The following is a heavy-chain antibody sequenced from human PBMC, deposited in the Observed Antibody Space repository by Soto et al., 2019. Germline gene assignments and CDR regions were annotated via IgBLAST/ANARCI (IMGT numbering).Heavy chain of an antibody. CDR2: ISAYNGNT. CDR1: GYTFTSYG. CDR3: ARVTANDYGDYVAENYYFDY. Sequence: ASVKVSCKASGYTFTSYGISWVRQAPGQGLEWMGWISAYNGNTNYAQKLQGRVTMTTDTSTSTAYMELRSLRSDDTAVYYCARVTANDYGDYVAENYYFDYWGQGTLVTVSS. V-gene: IGHV1-18*01. J-gene: IGHJ4*02. D-gene: IGHD4-17*01.